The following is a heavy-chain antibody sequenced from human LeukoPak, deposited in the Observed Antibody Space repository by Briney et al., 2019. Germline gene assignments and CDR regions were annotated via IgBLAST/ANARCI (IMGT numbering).Heavy chain of an antibody. CDR1: GGTFSSYA. J-gene: IGHJ6*03. Sequence: ASVKVSCKASGGTFSSYAISWVRQAPGQGLEWMGGIIPIFGTANYAQKFQGRVTITADKSTSTAYMELSSLRSEDTAVYYCARDHGGNSGTYYYYYMDVWGKGTTVTVSS. D-gene: IGHD4-23*01. CDR3: ARDHGGNSGTYYYYYMDV. CDR2: IIPIFGTA. V-gene: IGHV1-69*06.